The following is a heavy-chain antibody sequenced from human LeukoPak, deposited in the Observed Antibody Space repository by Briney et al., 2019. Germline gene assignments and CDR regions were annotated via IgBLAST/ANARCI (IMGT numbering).Heavy chain of an antibody. CDR3: AKLDAGYCSGGSCFMDY. CDR2: MSGSGGST. CDR1: GFTFSSYA. J-gene: IGHJ4*02. V-gene: IGHV3-23*01. D-gene: IGHD2-15*01. Sequence: QTGGSLRLSCAASGFTFSSYAMSWVRQAQGKGWGGVSAMSGSGGSTYYADSVKGRFTISRDNSKNTLYLQMNSLRAEDTAVYYCAKLDAGYCSGGSCFMDYWGQGTLVTVSS.